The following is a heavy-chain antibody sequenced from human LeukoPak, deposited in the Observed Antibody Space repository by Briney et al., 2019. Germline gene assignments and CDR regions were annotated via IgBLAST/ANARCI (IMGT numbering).Heavy chain of an antibody. Sequence: PGGSLRLSCVASGFTFRTYAMSWVRQAPGKGLEWVSGISDSGGTTYYVDSVKGRFTISRDNAKNSLYLQMNSLRAEDTAVYYCARAARGVFDYWGQGTLVTVSS. V-gene: IGHV3-23*01. CDR3: ARAARGVFDY. CDR2: ISDSGGTT. D-gene: IGHD6-6*01. CDR1: GFTFRTYA. J-gene: IGHJ4*02.